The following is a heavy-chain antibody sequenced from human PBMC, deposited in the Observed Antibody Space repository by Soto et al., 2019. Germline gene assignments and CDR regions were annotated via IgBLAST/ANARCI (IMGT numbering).Heavy chain of an antibody. CDR2: INHSGST. D-gene: IGHD3-10*01. V-gene: IGHV4-39*07. Sequence: PSETLSLTCTVSGGSISSSSYYWGWIRQPPGKGLEWIWEINHSGSTNYTPSLKSRVTISVDTSKNQFSLKLSSVTAADTAVYYCARARKTYYYGSGSYTWFDPWGQGTLVTVSS. CDR3: ARARKTYYYGSGSYTWFDP. CDR1: GGSISSSSYY. J-gene: IGHJ5*02.